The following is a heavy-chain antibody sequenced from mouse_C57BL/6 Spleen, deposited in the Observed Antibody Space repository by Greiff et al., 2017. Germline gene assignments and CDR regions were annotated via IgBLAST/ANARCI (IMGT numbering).Heavy chain of an antibody. J-gene: IGHJ3*01. CDR2: INPSSGYT. D-gene: IGHD2-4*01. CDR1: GYTFTSYT. V-gene: IGHV1-4*01. Sequence: VQLVESGAELARPGASVKMSCTASGYTFTSYTMHWVKQRPGQGLEWIGYINPSSGYTKYNQKFKDKATLTADKSSSTAYMQLSSLTSEDSAVYYCAREGDYDSWFAYWGQGTLVTVSA. CDR3: AREGDYDSWFAY.